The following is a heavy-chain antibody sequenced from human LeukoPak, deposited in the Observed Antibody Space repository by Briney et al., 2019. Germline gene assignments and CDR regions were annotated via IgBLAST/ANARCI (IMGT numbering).Heavy chain of an antibody. CDR1: GFTFSTYA. CDR2: IYSGGNS. D-gene: IGHD5-24*01. CDR3: AKDMGEMATPGSYFDY. Sequence: GGSLRLSCAASGFTFSTYAMSWVRQAPGKGLEWVSVIYSGGNSYYADSVKGRFTISRDNAKNSLYLQMNSLRAEDMALYYCAKDMGEMATPGSYFDYWGQGTLVTVSS. J-gene: IGHJ4*02. V-gene: IGHV3-23*03.